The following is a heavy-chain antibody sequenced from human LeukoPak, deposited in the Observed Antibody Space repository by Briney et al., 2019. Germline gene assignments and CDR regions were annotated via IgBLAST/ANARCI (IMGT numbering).Heavy chain of an antibody. J-gene: IGHJ4*02. CDR1: GGSINSSSYY. CDR3: ARGYSSGWADY. Sequence: SETLSLTCTVSGGSINSSSYYWVWIRQPPGKGLEWIGTIYYTGSPYYNPSLKSRVTISVDTSKKQFSLKLSSVTAADTAVYYCARGYSSGWADYWGQGTLVTVSS. D-gene: IGHD6-19*01. CDR2: IYYTGSP. V-gene: IGHV4-39*07.